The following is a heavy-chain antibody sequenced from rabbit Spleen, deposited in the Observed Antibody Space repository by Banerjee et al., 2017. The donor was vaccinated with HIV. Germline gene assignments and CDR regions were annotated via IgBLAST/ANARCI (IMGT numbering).Heavy chain of an antibody. CDR3: ARSVGAVSYFNL. CDR2: INTNDGDT. V-gene: IGHV1S45*01. D-gene: IGHD5-1*01. CDR1: GFSFSSNW. J-gene: IGHJ4*01. Sequence: QQQLEESGGGLVKPGASLTLSCTASGFSFSSNWICWVRQAPGKGLEWIACINTNDGDTDYATWAKGRFTISKTSSTTVTLQMPSLTAADTATYFCARSVGAVSYFNLWGQGTLVTVS.